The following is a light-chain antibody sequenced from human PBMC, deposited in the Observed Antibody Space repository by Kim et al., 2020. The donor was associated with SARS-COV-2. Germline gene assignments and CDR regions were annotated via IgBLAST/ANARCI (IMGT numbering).Light chain of an antibody. CDR2: DAS. V-gene: IGKV3-11*01. CDR3: QQRSNWPPEYT. CDR1: QNVSSY. Sequence: EIVLTQSPATLSLSPGERATLSCRASQNVSSYLAWYQQKPGQAPRLLIYDASNRATGIPARFSGSGSGTDFTLTISSLEPEDFAVYYCQQRSNWPPEYTFGQGTKLEI. J-gene: IGKJ2*01.